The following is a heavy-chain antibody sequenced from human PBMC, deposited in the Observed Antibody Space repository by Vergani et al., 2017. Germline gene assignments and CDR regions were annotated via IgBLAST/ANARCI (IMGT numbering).Heavy chain of an antibody. D-gene: IGHD2-2*01. J-gene: IGHJ3*01. Sequence: EVQVVETGGGLVQPGGSLRLSCAASGFTVSSNYMSWVRQAPGKGLEWVSVIYSGGSTYYADSVKGRFIISRDNSKNTLYLQMNSLRAEDTAVYYCAREYSSTSGRAFDFWGQGTKVTVSS. V-gene: IGHV3-66*01. CDR1: GFTVSSNY. CDR2: IYSGGST. CDR3: AREYSSTSGRAFDF.